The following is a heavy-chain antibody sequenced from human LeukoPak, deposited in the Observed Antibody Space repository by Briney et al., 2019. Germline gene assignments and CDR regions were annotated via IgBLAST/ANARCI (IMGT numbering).Heavy chain of an antibody. Sequence: GGSLRLSCAASGFTFSSYSMNWVRQAPGRGLEWVSSISSSSSYIYYADSVKGRFTISRDNAKNSLYLQMNSLRAKDTAVYYCARDPDYYDSSGPFDYWGQGTLVTVSS. CDR3: ARDPDYYDSSGPFDY. CDR1: GFTFSSYS. CDR2: ISSSSSYI. J-gene: IGHJ4*02. D-gene: IGHD3-22*01. V-gene: IGHV3-21*01.